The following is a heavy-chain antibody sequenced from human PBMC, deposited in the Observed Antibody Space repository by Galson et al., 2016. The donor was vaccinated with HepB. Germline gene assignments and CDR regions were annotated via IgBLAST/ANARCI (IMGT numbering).Heavy chain of an antibody. D-gene: IGHD5-12*01. Sequence: SETLSLTCTISGGSVSGDSYYWTWIRQPPGKGLEWIGYIYYSGSTNYNPSLKSRVTMSVDTSKKQFSLKLRSVTAADTAVYYCARDRQVGGYDSAGALDLWGQGTMVTVSS. V-gene: IGHV4-61*01. CDR3: ARDRQVGGYDSAGALDL. J-gene: IGHJ3*01. CDR2: IYYSGST. CDR1: GGSVSGDSYY.